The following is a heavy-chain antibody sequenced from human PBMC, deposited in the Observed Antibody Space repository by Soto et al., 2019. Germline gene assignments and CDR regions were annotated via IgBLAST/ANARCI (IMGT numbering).Heavy chain of an antibody. J-gene: IGHJ4*02. V-gene: IGHV3-74*01. Sequence: EVQLVESGGGLVQPGGSLRLSCVASGFIFSTHWMHWVRQVPGKGLDWVARIEDDGRRTDYADSVKGRFTISRDNAKSTLFLQLNNLRVEDTATYHCAKAEYTAALPGLWGRGTLVTVSS. D-gene: IGHD2-15*01. CDR1: GFIFSTHW. CDR3: AKAEYTAALPGL. CDR2: IEDDGRRT.